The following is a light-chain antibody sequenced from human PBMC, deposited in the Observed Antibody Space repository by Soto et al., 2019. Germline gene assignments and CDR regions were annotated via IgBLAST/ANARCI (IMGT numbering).Light chain of an antibody. Sequence: EIVLTQSPGTLSLSPGERATLSCRASQSVSSSYLAWYQQQPGQPPRLLIYGASSRATGIPDRFSGSGSGTAFTLTISRLEPEDFAVYYCQQYGSSPRTFGQGTKVEIK. CDR3: QQYGSSPRT. CDR2: GAS. V-gene: IGKV3-20*01. J-gene: IGKJ1*01. CDR1: QSVSSSY.